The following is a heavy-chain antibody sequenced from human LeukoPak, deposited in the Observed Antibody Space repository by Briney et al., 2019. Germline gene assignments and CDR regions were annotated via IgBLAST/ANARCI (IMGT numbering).Heavy chain of an antibody. CDR3: ARGTHGYFDY. V-gene: IGHV3-7*03. CDR2: IKQDGSEN. CDR1: GFTLSSYW. J-gene: IGHJ4*02. Sequence: GGSLRLSCAASGFTLSSYWMSWVRPAPGKGLEWVANIKQDGSENYYVDSVKGRFTISRDNAKNSLYLQINSLRAEDTAVYYCARGTHGYFDYWGQGTLVTVSS.